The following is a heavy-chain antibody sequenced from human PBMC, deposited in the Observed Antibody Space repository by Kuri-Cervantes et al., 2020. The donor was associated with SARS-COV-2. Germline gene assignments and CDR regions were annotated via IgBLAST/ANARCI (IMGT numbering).Heavy chain of an antibody. Sequence: SETLSLTCVVSGASITSGGYSWSWVRQPPGEGLEWIGFIYPGGSTSYNPSLQSRVTISMDGSENQFSLGLTSVTAADTAVYYCARVLDFDHHGFDVWGQGTLVTVSS. CDR1: GASITSGGYS. J-gene: IGHJ3*01. V-gene: IGHV4-30-2*01. CDR2: IYPGGST. D-gene: IGHD3-9*01. CDR3: ARVLDFDHHGFDV.